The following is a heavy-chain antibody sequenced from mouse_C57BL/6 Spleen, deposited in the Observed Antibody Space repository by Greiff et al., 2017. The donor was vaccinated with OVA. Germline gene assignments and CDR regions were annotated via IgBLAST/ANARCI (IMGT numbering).Heavy chain of an antibody. CDR1: GYTFTSYW. D-gene: IGHD2-3*01. V-gene: IGHV1-52*01. CDR3: ASWGLLRNYYAMDY. J-gene: IGHJ4*01. Sequence: QVHVKQPGAELVRPGSSVKLSCKASGYTFTSYWMPWVKQRPIQGLEWIGNIEPSDSETNYNQKFKGKATLTVDKSSSTAYMQLSSLTSEDSAVYDFASWGLLRNYYAMDYWGQGTSVTVSS. CDR2: IEPSDSET.